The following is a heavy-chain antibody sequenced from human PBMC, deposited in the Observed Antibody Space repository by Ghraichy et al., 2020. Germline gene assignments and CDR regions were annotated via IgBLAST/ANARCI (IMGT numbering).Heavy chain of an antibody. D-gene: IGHD1-7*01. V-gene: IGHV5-51*01. Sequence: GSLNISCKGSGYSFTSYWIGWVRQMPGKGLEWMGIIYPGDSDTRYSPSFQGQVTISADKSISTAYLQWSSLKASDTAMYYCAGLGVTGTTRGYYYYYGMDVWGQGTTVTVSS. CDR3: AGLGVTGTTRGYYYYYGMDV. J-gene: IGHJ6*02. CDR2: IYPGDSDT. CDR1: GYSFTSYW.